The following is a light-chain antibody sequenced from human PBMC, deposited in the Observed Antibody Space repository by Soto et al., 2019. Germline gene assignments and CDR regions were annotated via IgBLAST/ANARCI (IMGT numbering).Light chain of an antibody. CDR1: QRGSSSY. CDR2: RAS. J-gene: IGKJ1*01. V-gene: IGKV3-20*01. CDR3: HQYGSSPGT. Sequence: TNTPDTLSLSPGERATLSGRASQRGSSSYLAGYREKPGQAPCLLIYRASSRATGIPDRLSGSGSGTDFALTISRLEPEDFAVYYCHQYGSSPGTFGQATE.